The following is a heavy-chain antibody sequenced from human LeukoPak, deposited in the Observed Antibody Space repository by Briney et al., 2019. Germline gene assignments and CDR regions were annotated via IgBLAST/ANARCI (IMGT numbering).Heavy chain of an antibody. J-gene: IGHJ4*02. CDR3: ARTMVRGVLLY. CDR2: IYYSGST. D-gene: IGHD3-10*01. CDR1: GGSISSSSYY. Sequence: SETLSLTCTVSGGSISSSSYYWGWIRQPPGKGLEWIGSIYYSGSTYYNPSLKCRVTISVDTSKNQFSLKLSSVTAADTAVYYCARTMVRGVLLYWGQGTLVTVSS. V-gene: IGHV4-39*07.